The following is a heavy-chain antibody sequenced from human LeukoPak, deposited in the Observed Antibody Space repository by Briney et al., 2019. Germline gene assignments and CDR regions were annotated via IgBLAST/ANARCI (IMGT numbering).Heavy chain of an antibody. J-gene: IGHJ6*03. Sequence: SETLSLTCAVYGGSFSGYYWSWIRQPPGKGLEWIGEINHSGSTNYNPSLKSRVTISVDTSKNQFSLKLSSVTAADTAVYYCNGNYYDSSGYSYYYYYMDVWGKGTTVTVSS. CDR2: INHSGST. CDR1: GGSFSGYY. D-gene: IGHD3-22*01. V-gene: IGHV4-34*01. CDR3: NGNYYDSSGYSYYYYYMDV.